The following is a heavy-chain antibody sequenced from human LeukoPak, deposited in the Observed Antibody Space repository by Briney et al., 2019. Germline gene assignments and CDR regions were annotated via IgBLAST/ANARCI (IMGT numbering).Heavy chain of an antibody. V-gene: IGHV3-33*08. CDR2: IWYDGSNK. D-gene: IGHD2-2*01. J-gene: IGHJ6*02. Sequence: GGSLRLSCAASGFTFSSYWMSWVRQAPGKGLEWVAVIWYDGSNKYYADSVKGRFTISRDNSKNTLYLQMNSLRAEDTAVYYCARDQVVPAALYGMDVWGQGTTVTVSS. CDR1: GFTFSSYW. CDR3: ARDQVVPAALYGMDV.